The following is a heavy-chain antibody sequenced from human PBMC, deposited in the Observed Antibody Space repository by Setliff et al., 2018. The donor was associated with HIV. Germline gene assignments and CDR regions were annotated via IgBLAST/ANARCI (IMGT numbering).Heavy chain of an antibody. D-gene: IGHD2-15*01. CDR1: GFTVSTKY. CDR3: AKDGISGGAYPPYYFDY. CDR2: ISGSGGST. Sequence: GGSLRLSCVVSGFTVSTKYMSWVRQAPGKGLEWVSVISGSGGSTFYADSVKGRFTISRDNSKHTLYLQMNRLRVEDTAVYYCAKDGISGGAYPPYYFDYWGHGTLVTVSS. J-gene: IGHJ4*01. V-gene: IGHV3-23*01.